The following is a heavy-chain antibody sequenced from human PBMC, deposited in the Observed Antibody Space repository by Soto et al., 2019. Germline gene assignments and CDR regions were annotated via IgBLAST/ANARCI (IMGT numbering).Heavy chain of an antibody. D-gene: IGHD2-2*01. CDR3: XXXXFXTSHCYYEH. CDR2: IFYSGTT. Sequence: SLTCIVSGDSITNSSYYWGWIRQPPGKGLEWIGSIFYSGTTYYNPSLKSRVTISVDTSKNQFSLKLYSVTAADTALYXXXXXXFXTSHCYYEHXXXGTLVTVSS. CDR1: GDSITNSSYY. J-gene: IGHJ4*01. V-gene: IGHV4-39*01.